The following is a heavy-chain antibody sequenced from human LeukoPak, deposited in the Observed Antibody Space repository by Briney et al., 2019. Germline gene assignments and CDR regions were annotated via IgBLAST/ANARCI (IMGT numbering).Heavy chain of an antibody. Sequence: SVKVSCKASGGTFSSYAISWVRQAPGQGLEWMGGIIPIFGTANYAQKFQGRVTITADESTSTAYMELSSLRSEDTAVYYCASTYYYGSGSYYIFRTWGQGTLVTVSS. CDR3: ASTYYYGSGSYYIFRT. V-gene: IGHV1-69*13. CDR2: IIPIFGTA. D-gene: IGHD3-10*01. CDR1: GGTFSSYA. J-gene: IGHJ4*02.